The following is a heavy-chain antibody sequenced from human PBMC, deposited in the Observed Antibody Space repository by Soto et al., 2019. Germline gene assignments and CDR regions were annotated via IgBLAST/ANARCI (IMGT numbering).Heavy chain of an antibody. CDR1: GFSFNNHA. J-gene: IGHJ3*01. Sequence: GGSLRLSCAASGFSFNNHAMTWVRQAPGKGLEWVSGISGSGSTTHYADSVKGRFTISRDNSKDTLYLQMNSLRPEDTSVYYCAKDRLMLTMVVVGAFDFCGLGTMVTVSS. V-gene: IGHV3-23*01. CDR2: ISGSGSTT. CDR3: AKDRLMLTMVVVGAFDF. D-gene: IGHD3-22*01.